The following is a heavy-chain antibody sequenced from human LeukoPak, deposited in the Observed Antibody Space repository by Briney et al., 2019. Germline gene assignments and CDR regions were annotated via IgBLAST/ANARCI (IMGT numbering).Heavy chain of an antibody. CDR2: INHSGIA. J-gene: IGHJ2*01. CDR3: ARVGFDL. Sequence: SETLSLTCAVCVGSFSDYSWSWIRQPPGKGLEWIGEINHSGIANYNPSLKSRVTISVDPSKNQFSLKVTYVTAADTAVYYCARVGFDLWGRGTLVTVSS. CDR1: VGSFSDYS. V-gene: IGHV4-34*01.